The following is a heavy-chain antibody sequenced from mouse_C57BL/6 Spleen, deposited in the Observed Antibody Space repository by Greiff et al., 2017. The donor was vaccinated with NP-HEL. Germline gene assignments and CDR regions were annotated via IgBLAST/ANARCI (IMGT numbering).Heavy chain of an antibody. CDR3: ASPSHYYGSSFYWYFDV. J-gene: IGHJ1*03. CDR1: GYAFSSSW. CDR2: IYPGDGDT. Sequence: QVQLKESGPELVKPGASVKISCKASGYAFSSSWMNWVKQRPGKGLEWIGRIYPGDGDTNYNGKFKGKATLTADKSSSTAYMQLSSLTSEDSAVYFCASPSHYYGSSFYWYFDVWGTGTTVTVSS. D-gene: IGHD1-1*01. V-gene: IGHV1-82*01.